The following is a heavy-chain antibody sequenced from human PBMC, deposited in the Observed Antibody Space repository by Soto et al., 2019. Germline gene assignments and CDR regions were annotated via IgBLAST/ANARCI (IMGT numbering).Heavy chain of an antibody. CDR1: GYIFTDYY. D-gene: IGHD6-19*01. J-gene: IGHJ6*01. CDR2: ITPNGGGT. V-gene: IGHV1-2*04. Sequence: ASVKVSCKASGYIFTDYYLHWVRQAPGQGLEWMGWITPNGGGTNYAQKFQGWVTMTSDTFTNTAYMELSRLKYDNTAVYFCGRDGIAVDAIYGVGVWGEGTRDSESS. CDR3: GRDGIAVDAIYGVGV.